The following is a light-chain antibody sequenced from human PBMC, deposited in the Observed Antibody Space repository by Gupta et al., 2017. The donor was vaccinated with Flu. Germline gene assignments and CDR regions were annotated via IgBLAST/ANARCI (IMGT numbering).Light chain of an antibody. CDR3: QQDCSSPWT. J-gene: IGKJ4*02. CDR2: GAS. Sequence: EIVLTHFPVTLSFFPGERPTLPCRASESINKNYVFWHQQRHGQAPRLLIYGASRRATGVPDRFSGSGSGTEFTLTISRLEPEDFAVYHCQQDCSSPWTFGEGTKLEV. V-gene: IGKV3-20*01. CDR1: ESINKNY.